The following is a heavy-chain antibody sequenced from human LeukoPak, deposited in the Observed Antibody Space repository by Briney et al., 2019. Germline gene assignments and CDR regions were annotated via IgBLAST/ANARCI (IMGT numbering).Heavy chain of an antibody. CDR3: TRESWDYGAYVDAFDI. D-gene: IGHD4-17*01. V-gene: IGHV3-49*03. Sequence: PGGSLRLSCTASGFTFGDYAMSWFRQAPGKGLEWVGFIRSKAYGGTTEYAASVKGRFTISRDDSKSIAYLQMNSLKTEDTAVYYCTRESWDYGAYVDAFDIWGQGTMVTVSS. CDR1: GFTFGDYA. CDR2: IRSKAYGGTT. J-gene: IGHJ3*02.